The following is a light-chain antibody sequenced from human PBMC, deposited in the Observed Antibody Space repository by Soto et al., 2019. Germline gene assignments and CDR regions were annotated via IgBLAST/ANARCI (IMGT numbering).Light chain of an antibody. CDR3: ETWDSNSWV. V-gene: IGLV4-60*02. Sequence: QLVLTQSSSASASLGSSVKLTCTLTSGHSFYIIAWHQQQPGKAPRFLMKLEGSGSFNKGSGVPDRFSGSSSGADRYLTISNLQFEDEADYYCETWDSNSWVFGGGTKLTVL. CDR2: LEGSGSF. J-gene: IGLJ3*02. CDR1: SGHSFYI.